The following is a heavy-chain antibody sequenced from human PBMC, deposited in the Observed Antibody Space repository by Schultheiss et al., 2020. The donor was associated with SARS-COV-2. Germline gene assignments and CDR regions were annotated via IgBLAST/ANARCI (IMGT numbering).Heavy chain of an antibody. Sequence: SETLSLTCTVSGGSISSGGYYWSWIRQHPGKGLEWIGYIYYSGSTYYNPSLKSRVTISVDTSKNQFSLKLSSVTAADTAVYYCARDLDGLEWSPFFGGGWFDPWGQGTLVTVSS. CDR3: ARDLDGLEWSPFFGGGWFDP. D-gene: IGHD3-3*01. J-gene: IGHJ5*02. CDR1: GGSISSGGYY. V-gene: IGHV4-31*03. CDR2: IYYSGST.